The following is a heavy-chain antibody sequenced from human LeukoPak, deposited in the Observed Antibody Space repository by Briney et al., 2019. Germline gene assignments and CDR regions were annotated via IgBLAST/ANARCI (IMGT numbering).Heavy chain of an antibody. CDR3: AREDPFWSGYYSVH. V-gene: IGHV4-30-4*01. D-gene: IGHD3-3*01. Sequence: SQTLSLTCTVSGGSISSGDYYWTWIRQPPGKGLEWIGYIFYTGNTYYNPSLKSRVTISVDTSKNQFSLKLSSVTAADTAVYYCAREDPFWSGYYSVHWGQGTLVTVSS. CDR1: GGSISSGDYY. CDR2: IFYTGNT. J-gene: IGHJ4*02.